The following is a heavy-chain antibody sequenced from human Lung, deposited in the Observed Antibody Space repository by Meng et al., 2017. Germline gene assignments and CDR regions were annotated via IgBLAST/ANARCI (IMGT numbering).Heavy chain of an antibody. D-gene: IGHD4-11*01. V-gene: IGHV4-34*01. Sequence: QVQLQQGGVGCLKPSETLSLTCVASGGSFSDYYWSWIRQPPGKGLEWIGEINHSGSTNYNPSLESRATISVDTSQNNLSLKLSSVTAADSAVYYYARGPTTMAHDFDYWGQGTLVTVSS. CDR3: ARGPTTMAHDFDY. J-gene: IGHJ4*02. CDR2: INHSGST. CDR1: GGSFSDYY.